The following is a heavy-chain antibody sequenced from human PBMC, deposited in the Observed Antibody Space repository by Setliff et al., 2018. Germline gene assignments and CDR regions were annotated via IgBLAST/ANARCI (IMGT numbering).Heavy chain of an antibody. D-gene: IGHD1-26*01. V-gene: IGHV1-8*01. Sequence: ASVKVSCKASGYIFTNHDINWVRQAPGQGLEWMGRMSPDSDRKASAQKFQGRVTMTRNNSISTFYMELSSLRSDDTAVYYCARGVGAVGDYWGQGTPVTVSS. CDR3: ARGVGAVGDY. CDR2: MSPDSDRK. CDR1: GYIFTNHD. J-gene: IGHJ4*02.